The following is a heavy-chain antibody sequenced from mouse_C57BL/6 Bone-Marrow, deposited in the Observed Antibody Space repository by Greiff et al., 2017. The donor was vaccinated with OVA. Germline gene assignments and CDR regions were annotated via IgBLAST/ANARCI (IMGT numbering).Heavy chain of an antibody. Sequence: VQLQQSGAELVKPGASVQLSCKASGYTFTEYTIHWVKQRSGQGLEWIGWFYPGSGSIKYNEKFKDKATVPADKSSGTVYMELSRLTSEDSAVYFCARHEEGTTVNWYFDVWGTGTTVTVSS. D-gene: IGHD1-1*01. J-gene: IGHJ1*03. CDR2: FYPGSGSI. CDR1: GYTFTEYT. V-gene: IGHV1-62-2*01. CDR3: ARHEEGTTVNWYFDV.